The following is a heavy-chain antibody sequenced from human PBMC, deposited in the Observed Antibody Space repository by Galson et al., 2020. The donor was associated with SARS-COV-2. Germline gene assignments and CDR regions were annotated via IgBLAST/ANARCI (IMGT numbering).Heavy chain of an antibody. CDR2: INHSGST. CDR3: ARGLYSSSWFGKKYYFDY. D-gene: IGHD6-13*01. Sequence: SQTLSLTCAVYGGSFSGYYWSWIRQPPGKGLEWIGEINHSGSTNYNPSLKSRVTISVDTSKNQFSLKLSSVTAADTAVYYCARGLYSSSWFGKKYYFDYWGQGTLVTVSS. J-gene: IGHJ4*02. CDR1: GGSFSGYY. V-gene: IGHV4-34*01.